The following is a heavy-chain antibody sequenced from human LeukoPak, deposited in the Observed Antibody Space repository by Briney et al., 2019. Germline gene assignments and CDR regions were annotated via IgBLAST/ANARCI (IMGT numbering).Heavy chain of an antibody. D-gene: IGHD3-16*01. CDR2: ISSDSSYI. J-gene: IGHJ6*02. CDR3: ARVAFGLYVMDV. Sequence: PGGSLRLSCAASGFTFTTYSMTWVRQAPGKGLEWVSSISSDSSYIFYADSLKGRFTISRDNAKNSLYLQMISLRAEDTAVYYCARVAFGLYVMDVWGQGTTVTVSS. CDR1: GFTFTTYS. V-gene: IGHV3-21*01.